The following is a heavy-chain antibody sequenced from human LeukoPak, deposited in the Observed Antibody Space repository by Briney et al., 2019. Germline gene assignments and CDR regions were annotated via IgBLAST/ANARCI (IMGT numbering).Heavy chain of an antibody. CDR3: ARGRSNEYGDYDY. J-gene: IGHJ4*02. D-gene: IGHD4-17*01. V-gene: IGHV4-34*01. Sequence: KTGGSLRLSCAASGFTFSSYSMNWVRQAPGKGLEWIGEINQSGSTNYNPSVRSRVTVSEDTSINQFSLKLNSVTAADTAVYYCARGRSNEYGDYDYWGQGTLVTVSS. CDR2: INQSGST. CDR1: GFTFSSYS.